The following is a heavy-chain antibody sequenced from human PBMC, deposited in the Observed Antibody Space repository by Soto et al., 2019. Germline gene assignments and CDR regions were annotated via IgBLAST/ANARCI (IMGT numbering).Heavy chain of an antibody. V-gene: IGHV4-30-4*01. CDR2: TYRSATH. Sequence: SETLSLTCSVAGDSISNLDYFCAWTRQLPGRALAYLGYTYRSATHYYNPSFESRVAIAVHTSKSQFSLNVTSVTTADTAVYFCARGWYCLTGRCFTNRFDSWGQGALLTVSS. D-gene: IGHD7-27*01. CDR3: ARGWYCLTGRCFTNRFDS. CDR1: GDSISNLDYF. J-gene: IGHJ5*01.